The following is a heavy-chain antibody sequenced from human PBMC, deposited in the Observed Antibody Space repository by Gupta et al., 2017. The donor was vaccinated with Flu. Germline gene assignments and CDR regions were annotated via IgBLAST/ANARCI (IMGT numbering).Heavy chain of an antibody. D-gene: IGHD3-22*01. V-gene: IGHV4-4*02. J-gene: IGHJ4*02. CDR2: MYHSGST. CDR3: AKVGPYHDDSIDGHYFDY. Sequence: QVQLQESGPGLVKPSGTLSLTCAVSGGSISSSNWWSWVRQTPGKGLEWIGEMYHSGSTNYNPSLKSRVTISIDKSKKQFSLKLSSVTAADTAVYYCAKVGPYHDDSIDGHYFDYWGQGTQVIVSS. CDR1: GGSISSSNW.